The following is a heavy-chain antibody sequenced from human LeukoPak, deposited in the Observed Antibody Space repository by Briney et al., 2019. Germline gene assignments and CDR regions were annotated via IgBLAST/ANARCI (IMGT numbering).Heavy chain of an antibody. Sequence: PGGSLRLSCAASGFTFSSYAMSWVRQAPGKGLEWVSRISWNSGSIGYADSVKGRFTISRDNAKNSLYLQMNSLRAEDTALYYCAKDNGYYYDYWGQGTLVTVSS. CDR3: AKDNGYYYDY. CDR2: ISWNSGSI. V-gene: IGHV3-9*01. J-gene: IGHJ4*02. D-gene: IGHD3-22*01. CDR1: GFTFSSYA.